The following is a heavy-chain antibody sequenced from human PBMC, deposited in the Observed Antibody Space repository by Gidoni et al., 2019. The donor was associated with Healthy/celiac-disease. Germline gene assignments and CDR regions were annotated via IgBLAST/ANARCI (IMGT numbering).Heavy chain of an antibody. CDR2: IIPIFGTA. J-gene: IGHJ4*02. CDR1: GGTFSSYA. V-gene: IGHV1-69*01. Sequence: QVQLVQSGAEVKKPGSSVKVSCKASGGTFSSYAISWVRQAPGQGLEWMGGIIPIFGTANYAQKFQGRVTITADESTSTAYMELSSLRSEDTAVYYCARDKGAYYDILTGYYHLDYWGQGTLVTVSS. CDR3: ARDKGAYYDILTGYYHLDY. D-gene: IGHD3-9*01.